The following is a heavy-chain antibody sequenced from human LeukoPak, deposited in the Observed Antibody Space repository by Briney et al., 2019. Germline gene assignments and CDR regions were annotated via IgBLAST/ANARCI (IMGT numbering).Heavy chain of an antibody. CDR3: ARAKVLVPDH. CDR1: GYTVTAYY. Sequence: GASVKVSCKASGYTVTAYYMHWMRQAPGQGPEWMGWINPNSGGTNFAQKFQGRVTMTSDTSISTAYMELSSLRSDDTAIYYCARAKVLVPDHWGQGTLVTVSS. V-gene: IGHV1-2*02. J-gene: IGHJ4*02. CDR2: INPNSGGT.